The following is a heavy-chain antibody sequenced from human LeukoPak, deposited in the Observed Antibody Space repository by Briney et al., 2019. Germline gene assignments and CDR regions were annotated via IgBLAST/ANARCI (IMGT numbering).Heavy chain of an antibody. V-gene: IGHV1-69*13. CDR1: GGTFTSYA. CDR2: IIPIFGTA. D-gene: IGHD2-21*02. J-gene: IGHJ4*02. CDR3: ASPMVVTATLSPFDY. Sequence: SVRVSSKASGGTFTSYAISWVRQAPGQRLEWMGGIIPIFGTANYAQKFQGRVTITADESTSTAYMELSSLRSEDTAVYYCASPMVVTATLSPFDYWGQGTLVSVSS.